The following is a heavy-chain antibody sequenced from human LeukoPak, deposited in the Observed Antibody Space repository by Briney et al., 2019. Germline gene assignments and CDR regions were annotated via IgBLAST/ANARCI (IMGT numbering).Heavy chain of an antibody. CDR3: ARWVGSGWYNYFDY. V-gene: IGHV1-3*01. J-gene: IGHJ4*02. CDR2: INAGNGNT. Sequence: ASVKVSCKASGYTFTSYAMHWVRQAPGQRLEWMGWINAGNGNTKYSQKFQGRVTITRDTSASTAYVELSSLRSEDTAVYYCARWVGSGWYNYFDYWGQGTLVTVSS. CDR1: GYTFTSYA. D-gene: IGHD6-19*01.